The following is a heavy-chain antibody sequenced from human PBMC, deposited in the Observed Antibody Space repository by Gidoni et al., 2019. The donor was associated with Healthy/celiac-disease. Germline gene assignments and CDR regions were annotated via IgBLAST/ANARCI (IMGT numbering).Heavy chain of an antibody. CDR1: GGAVSSSSYY. Sequence: QLQLQESGPGLVKPSATLSLTCTVSGGAVSSSSYYWGWIRQPPGKGLEWIGSIYYSGSTYYNPSLKSRVTISVDTSKNQFSLKLSSVTAADTAVYYCARRIVGAAPFDYWGQGTLVTVSS. V-gene: IGHV4-39*01. CDR3: ARRIVGAAPFDY. J-gene: IGHJ4*02. CDR2: IYYSGST. D-gene: IGHD1-26*01.